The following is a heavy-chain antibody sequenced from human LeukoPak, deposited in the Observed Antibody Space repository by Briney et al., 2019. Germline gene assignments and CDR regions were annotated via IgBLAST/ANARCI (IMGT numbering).Heavy chain of an antibody. CDR2: ISSSSSYI. D-gene: IGHD5-18*01. J-gene: IGHJ4*02. CDR3: ARDGGGRGYSY. V-gene: IGHV3-21*01. Sequence: GGSLRLSCAASGFTVSSNYMSWVRQAPGKGLEWVSSISSSSSYIYYADSVKGRFTISRDNAKNSLYLQMNSLRAEDTAVYYCARDGGGRGYSYWGQGTLVTVSS. CDR1: GFTVSSNY.